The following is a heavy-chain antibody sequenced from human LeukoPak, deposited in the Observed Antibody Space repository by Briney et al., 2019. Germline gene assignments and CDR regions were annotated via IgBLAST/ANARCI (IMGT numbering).Heavy chain of an antibody. CDR1: GYRFTSSW. CDR2: IYPGDSET. D-gene: IGHD3-22*01. J-gene: IGHJ4*02. CDR3: AGYYYDRSGYYF. V-gene: IGHV5-51*01. Sequence: GESLKISCKGSGYRFTSSWIVWVRQMPGKGLEWMGIIYPGDSETRYSPSFQGHVTISADKSISTAYLQWSSLKASGTAMYYCAGYYYDRSGYYFWGQGTLVTVSP.